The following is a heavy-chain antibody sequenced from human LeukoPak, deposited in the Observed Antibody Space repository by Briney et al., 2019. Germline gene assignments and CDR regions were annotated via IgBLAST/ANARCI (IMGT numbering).Heavy chain of an antibody. Sequence: GGSLRLSCAASGFTVSSNYMSWVRQAPGKGLEWASIIYSGGSLYYADSVKGRFTISRDNSKNTLYLQMNSLRAEDTAVYYCARNPFYGSGLGYFDLWGRGTLVTVSS. J-gene: IGHJ2*01. V-gene: IGHV3-53*01. CDR1: GFTVSSNY. D-gene: IGHD3-10*01. CDR2: IYSGGSL. CDR3: ARNPFYGSGLGYFDL.